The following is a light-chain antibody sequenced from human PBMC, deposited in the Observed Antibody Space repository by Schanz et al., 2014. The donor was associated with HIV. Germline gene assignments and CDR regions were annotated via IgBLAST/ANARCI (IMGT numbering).Light chain of an antibody. CDR3: QSYDSGLSGIL. CDR1: SSNIGAGYD. V-gene: IGLV1-40*01. J-gene: IGLJ2*01. CDR2: GNN. Sequence: QSVLTQPPSVSAAPGQRVTISCAGSSSNIGAGYDVHWYHHLPGSAPKLLISGNNNRPSGVPDRFSGSKSGTSASLAITGLQAEDEADYYCQSYDSGLSGILFGGGTKLTVL.